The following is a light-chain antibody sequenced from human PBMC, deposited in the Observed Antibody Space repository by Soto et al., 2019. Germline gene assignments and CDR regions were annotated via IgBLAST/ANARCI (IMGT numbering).Light chain of an antibody. CDR2: GPS. J-gene: IGKJ4*01. V-gene: IGKV3D-15*01. CDR3: QKYNNWPLT. CDR1: QSVAGN. Sequence: EIVMTQSPATLSVSPGERATLSCRASQSVAGNLAWYQQKPGQAPRLLMDGPSTRATAIPARFSGSGSGTEFTLTISSLQSEDFGLYYCQKYNNWPLTFGGGTKVEIK.